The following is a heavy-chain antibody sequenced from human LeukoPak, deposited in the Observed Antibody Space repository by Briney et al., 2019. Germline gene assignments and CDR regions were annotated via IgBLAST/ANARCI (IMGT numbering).Heavy chain of an antibody. CDR1: GGTFSSYA. CDR3: AREKSYGGYRSNAFDI. D-gene: IGHD4-17*01. CDR2: IIPIFGTA. V-gene: IGHV1-69*13. J-gene: IGHJ3*02. Sequence: ASVKVSCKASGGTFSSYAISWVRQAPGQGLEWMGGIIPIFGTANYAQKFQGRVTITADESTSTAYMELSSLGSEDTAVYYCAREKSYGGYRSNAFDIWGQGTMVTVSS.